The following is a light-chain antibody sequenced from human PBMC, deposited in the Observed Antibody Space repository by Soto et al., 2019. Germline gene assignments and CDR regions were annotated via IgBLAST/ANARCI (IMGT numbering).Light chain of an antibody. CDR3: QAWDSSTAV. V-gene: IGLV3-1*01. CDR2: QDS. J-gene: IGLJ2*01. Sequence: SYELTKPPSVSVSPGQTASITCSGDKLGDKYACWYQQKPGQSPVLVIYQDSKRPSAIPERLSGSNSGNTAPLTISGTQAMDEADYYCQAWDSSTAVFGGGTQLTVL. CDR1: KLGDKY.